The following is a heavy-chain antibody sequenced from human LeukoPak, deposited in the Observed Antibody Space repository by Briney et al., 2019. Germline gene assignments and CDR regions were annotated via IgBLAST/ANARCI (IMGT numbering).Heavy chain of an antibody. CDR1: GFTFSTYG. V-gene: IGHV3-23*01. CDR2: ISDSGGST. D-gene: IGHD2-15*01. J-gene: IGHJ5*02. Sequence: GGSLRLSCAASGFTFSTYGMTWVRQAPGKGLEWVSSISDSGGSTQSADSVKGRFTISRDNSKNTLYLQMNSLRAEDTAEYYCAKPTHNHGGFFDPWGQETLVTVSS. CDR3: AKPTHNHGGFFDP.